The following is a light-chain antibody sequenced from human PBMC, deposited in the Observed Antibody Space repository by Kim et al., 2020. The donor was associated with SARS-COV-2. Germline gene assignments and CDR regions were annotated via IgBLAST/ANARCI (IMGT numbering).Light chain of an antibody. CDR1: QSVSSSY. CDR2: GAS. CDR3: QQYGTSPYT. Sequence: ALGERATLSCRASQSVSSSYLAWYQQKPGQAPRLLIYGASSRATGIPDRFSGSGSGTDFTLTISRLEPEDFAVYYCQQYGTSPYTFGQGTKLEI. V-gene: IGKV3-20*01. J-gene: IGKJ2*01.